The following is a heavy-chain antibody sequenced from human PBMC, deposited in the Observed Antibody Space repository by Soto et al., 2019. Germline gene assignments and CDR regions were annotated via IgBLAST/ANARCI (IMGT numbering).Heavy chain of an antibody. D-gene: IGHD2-15*01. V-gene: IGHV4-61*01. Sequence: SETLSLTCTVSGGSVSSGSSYWSWIRQPPGKGLEWLGYMYYIGSTNYNPSLKNRVTISVDTSKNQFSLKLSSVTAADTAVYYCAGGLVVVASNWFDPWGQGTLVTVSS. CDR2: MYYIGST. CDR3: AGGLVVVASNWFDP. CDR1: GGSVSSGSSY. J-gene: IGHJ5*02.